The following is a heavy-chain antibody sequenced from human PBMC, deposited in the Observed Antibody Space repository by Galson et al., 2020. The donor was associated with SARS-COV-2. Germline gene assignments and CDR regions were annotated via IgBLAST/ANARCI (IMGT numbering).Heavy chain of an antibody. D-gene: IGHD4-17*01. CDR1: GGSFSGYY. CDR3: ARGSRDYGDYYYYYGMAV. Sequence: SETLSLTCAVYGGSFSGYYWSWIRQPPGKGLEWIGEINHSGSTNYNPSLKSRVTISLNTSKNQFPLRLSAVTAADTAVYYCARGSRDYGDYYYYYGMAVWGQGTTVTVSS. CDR2: INHSGST. J-gene: IGHJ6*02. V-gene: IGHV4-34*01.